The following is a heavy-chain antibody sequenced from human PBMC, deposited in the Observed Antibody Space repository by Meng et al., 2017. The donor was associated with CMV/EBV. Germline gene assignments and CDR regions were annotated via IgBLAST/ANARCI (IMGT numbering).Heavy chain of an antibody. J-gene: IGHJ5*02. V-gene: IGHV3-7*01. CDR1: GFTFSSYA. CDR2: IKQDGSEK. CDR3: ARGYNWFDP. Sequence: GESLKISCAASGFTFSSYAMSWVRQAPGKGLEWVANIKQDGSEKYYVDSVKGRFTISRDNAKNSLYLQMNSLRAEDTAVYYCARGYNWFDPWGQGTLVTVSS.